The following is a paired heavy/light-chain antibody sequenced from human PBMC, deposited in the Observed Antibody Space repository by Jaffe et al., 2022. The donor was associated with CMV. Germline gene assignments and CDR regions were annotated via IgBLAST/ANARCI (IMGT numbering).Light chain of an antibody. CDR2: KAS. CDR3: QQYESYWT. CDR1: ESISSW. J-gene: IGKJ1*01. Sequence: DIQMTQSPSTLSASVGDRVTITCRASESISSWLAWYQQKPGKAPKLLISKASILASGVPSRFSGSGSGTEFTLTISSLQPDDFASYFCQQYESYWTFGQGTKVEIK. V-gene: IGKV1-5*03.
Heavy chain of an antibody. D-gene: IGHD1-1*01. CDR3: TRDSADDYQYYYMDV. Sequence: EVQLVESGGGLVQPGGSLRLSCAASGFSVSSKYMSWVRQAPEKSLEWVSVLYSGGNTYYADSVEGRFIISRDNSENTVYLQMNSLRAEDTAIYYCTRDSADDYQYYYMDVWGKGTTVTVSS. CDR1: GFSVSSKY. V-gene: IGHV3-66*01. CDR2: LYSGGNT. J-gene: IGHJ6*03.